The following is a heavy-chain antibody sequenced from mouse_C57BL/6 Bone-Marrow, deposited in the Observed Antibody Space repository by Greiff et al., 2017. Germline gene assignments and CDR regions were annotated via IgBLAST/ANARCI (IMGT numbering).Heavy chain of an antibody. D-gene: IGHD1-1*01. CDR1: GYTFTSYG. J-gene: IGHJ2*01. CDR2: IYPRSGNT. V-gene: IGHV1-81*01. Sequence: VQLQQSGAELARPGASVKLSCKASGYTFTSYGISWVKQRTGQGLEWIGEIYPRSGNTYYNEKFKGKATLTADKSSSTAYMELRSLTSEDTAVYVCASFYYYGSSYDYWGQGTTLTVSS. CDR3: ASFYYYGSSYDY.